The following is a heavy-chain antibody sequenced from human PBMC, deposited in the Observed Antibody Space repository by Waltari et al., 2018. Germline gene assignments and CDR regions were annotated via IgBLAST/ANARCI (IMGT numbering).Heavy chain of an antibody. Sequence: QVQLVQSGAEVKKPGASVKVSCKASGYTFTSYDINWVRQATGQGLEWMGWRNPNSGNTGYAQKCQGIVTMTRNTSISTAYMELSSLRSEDTAVYYCARPTGILLPYYYYGMDVWGQGTTVTVSS. J-gene: IGHJ6*02. CDR3: ARPTGILLPYYYYGMDV. CDR2: RNPNSGNT. CDR1: GYTFTSYD. D-gene: IGHD2-15*01. V-gene: IGHV1-8*02.